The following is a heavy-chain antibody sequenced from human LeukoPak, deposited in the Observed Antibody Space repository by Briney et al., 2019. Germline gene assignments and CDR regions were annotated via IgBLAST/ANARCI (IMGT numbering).Heavy chain of an antibody. CDR2: IYYSGST. CDR1: GGSISSSSYY. V-gene: IGHV4-39*07. D-gene: IGHD3-10*01. Sequence: PSETLSLTCTVSGGSISSSSYYWGWIRQPPGKGLEWIGSIYYSGSTYYNPSLKSRVTISVDTSKNQFSLKLSSVTAADTAVYYCARLIWFGGAFDIWGQGTMVTVSS. CDR3: ARLIWFGGAFDI. J-gene: IGHJ3*02.